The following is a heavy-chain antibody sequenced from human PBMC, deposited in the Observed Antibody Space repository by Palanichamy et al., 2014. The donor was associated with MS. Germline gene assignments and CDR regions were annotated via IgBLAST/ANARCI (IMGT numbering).Heavy chain of an antibody. J-gene: IGHJ5*02. Sequence: VQLQESGPGLVKPSETLSLTCTVSGGSISSYYWSWIRQPPGKGLEWIGYIYYSGSTNYNPSLKSRVTISVDTSKNQFSLKLSSVTAADTAVYYCARNRVWWFDPWGQGTLVTVSS. CDR2: IYYSGST. D-gene: IGHD3-16*01. V-gene: IGHV4-59*01. CDR1: GGSISSYY. CDR3: ARNRVWWFDP.